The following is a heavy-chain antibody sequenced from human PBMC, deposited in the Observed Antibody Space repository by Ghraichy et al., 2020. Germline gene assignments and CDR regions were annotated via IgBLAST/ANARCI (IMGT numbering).Heavy chain of an antibody. CDR2: IWYDGSNK. D-gene: IGHD6-19*01. Sequence: GGSLRLSCAASGFTFSSYGMHWVRQAPGKGLEWVAVIWYDGSNKYYADSVKGRFTISRDNSKNTLYLQMNSLRAEDTAVYYCAREGIAVAIYYYYGMDVWGQGTTVTVSS. CDR1: GFTFSSYG. J-gene: IGHJ6*02. CDR3: AREGIAVAIYYYYGMDV. V-gene: IGHV3-33*01.